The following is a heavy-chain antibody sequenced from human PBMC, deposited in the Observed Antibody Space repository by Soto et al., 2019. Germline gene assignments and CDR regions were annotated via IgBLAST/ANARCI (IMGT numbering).Heavy chain of an antibody. CDR1: GGSISSYY. CDR3: ARASVVSNTFDP. D-gene: IGHD2-2*01. J-gene: IGHJ5*02. V-gene: IGHV4-59*01. CDR2: IYYSGST. Sequence: SETLSLTCTVSGGSISSYYWSWIRQPPGKGLEWIGYIYYSGSTNYNPSLKSRVTISVDTSKNQFSLKLSSVTAADTAVYYCARASVVSNTFDPWGQGTLVTVSS.